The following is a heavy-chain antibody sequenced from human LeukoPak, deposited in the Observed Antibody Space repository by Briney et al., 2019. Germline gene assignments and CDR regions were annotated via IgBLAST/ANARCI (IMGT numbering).Heavy chain of an antibody. CDR1: GGSFSGYY. CDR2: IYYSGST. J-gene: IGHJ4*02. V-gene: IGHV4-59*01. Sequence: SETLSLTCAVSGGSFSGYYWSWIRQPPGKGLEWIGYIYYSGSTNYNPSLKSRVTISVDTSKNQFSLKLSSVTAADTAVYYCARDDYYDSSGYYYWGQGTLVTVSS. D-gene: IGHD3-22*01. CDR3: ARDDYYDSSGYYY.